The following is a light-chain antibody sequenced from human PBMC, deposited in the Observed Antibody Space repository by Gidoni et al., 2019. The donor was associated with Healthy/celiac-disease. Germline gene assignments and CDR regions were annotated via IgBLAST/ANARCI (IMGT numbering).Light chain of an antibody. J-gene: IGLJ2*01. Sequence: SYELTQPPSVSVSLGQTASITCSGDKLGDKYACWYQQKPGQSPVLVIYQESKRPSGIPERFSGSNSGNTATLTISGTQAMDEADYYCQAWDSSTVVFGGGTKLTVL. CDR2: QES. V-gene: IGLV3-1*01. CDR1: KLGDKY. CDR3: QAWDSSTVV.